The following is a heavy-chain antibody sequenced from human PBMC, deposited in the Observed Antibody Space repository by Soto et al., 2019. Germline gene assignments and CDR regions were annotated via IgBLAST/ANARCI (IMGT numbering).Heavy chain of an antibody. Sequence: GGSLRLSCAASGFTFSSYAMSWVRQSPGKGLEWVSAISGSGGSTYYADSVKGRFTISRDNSKNTLYLQMNSLRAEDTAVYYCAKAVVLKLELNLFDYWGQGTLVTAPQ. CDR1: GFTFSSYA. CDR3: AKAVVLKLELNLFDY. D-gene: IGHD1-7*01. J-gene: IGHJ4*02. V-gene: IGHV3-23*01. CDR2: ISGSGGST.